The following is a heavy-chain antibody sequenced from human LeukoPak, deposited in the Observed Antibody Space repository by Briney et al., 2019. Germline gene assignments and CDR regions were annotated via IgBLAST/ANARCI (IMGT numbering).Heavy chain of an antibody. V-gene: IGHV4-38-2*01. J-gene: IGHJ4*02. CDR1: GYSISSGYY. D-gene: IGHD4-11*01. CDR3: ARHLTTTVTTSVFDY. CDR2: IYHSGST. Sequence: SETLSLTCAVSGYSISSGYYWGWIRQPPGKGLEWIGSIYHSGSTYYNPSLKSRVTISVDTSKNQFSLKLSSVTAADTAVYYCARHLTTTVTTSVFDYWGQGTLVTVSS.